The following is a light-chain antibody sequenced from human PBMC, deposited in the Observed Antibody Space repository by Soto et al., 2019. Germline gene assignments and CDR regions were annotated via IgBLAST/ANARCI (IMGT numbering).Light chain of an antibody. CDR1: TGAVTSAYY. CDR2: NIN. CDR3: LLYDGGAVV. J-gene: IGLJ2*01. Sequence: QAVVTQEPSLTVSPGGTVTLTCASSTGAVTSAYYPNWFQQKPGRAPRALIYNINNRHSWTPARFSGSLLGGKAALTLSGVQPEDEAEYYCLLYDGGAVVFGGGTKLTVL. V-gene: IGLV7-43*01.